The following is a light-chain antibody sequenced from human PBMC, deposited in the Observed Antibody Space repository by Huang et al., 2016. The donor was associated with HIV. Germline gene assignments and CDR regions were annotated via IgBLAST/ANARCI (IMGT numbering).Light chain of an antibody. Sequence: EIVLTQSPATLSFFPGQRVSLSCRASQNINTHFAWYQQRPGQPPRLLIYDASSRVPGVAARCRGSGSGTDFTLTISSLESEDFATYYCQQRVNGLTFGGGTKV. CDR3: QQRVNGLT. CDR1: QNINTH. CDR2: DAS. V-gene: IGKV3-11*01. J-gene: IGKJ4*01.